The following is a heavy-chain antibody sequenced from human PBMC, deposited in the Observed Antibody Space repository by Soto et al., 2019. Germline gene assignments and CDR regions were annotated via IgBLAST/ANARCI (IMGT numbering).Heavy chain of an antibody. V-gene: IGHV4-4*07. D-gene: IGHD2-21*02. CDR3: ARGPFCGDDCYFDV. CDR2: IYSSGTT. Sequence: SETLSLTCTVTGGSISGFYWSWVRQPAGKGLEWIGRIYSSGTTKYNPSLRNRVTMSVDTSTDQYSLNLASMTAADTAVYFCARGPFCGDDCYFDVWGQGTQVTVSS. J-gene: IGHJ4*02. CDR1: GGSISGFY.